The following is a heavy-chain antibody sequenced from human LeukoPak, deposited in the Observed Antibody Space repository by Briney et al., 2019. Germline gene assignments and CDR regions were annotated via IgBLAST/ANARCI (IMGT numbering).Heavy chain of an antibody. CDR2: ISSSSSYI. V-gene: IGHV3-21*01. CDR3: ARGGRLRYYFDY. CDR1: GFTFSSYS. J-gene: IGHJ4*02. Sequence: GSLRLSCAASGFTFSSYSMNWVRQAPGKGLEWVSSISSSSSYIYYADSVKGRFTISRDNAKNSLYLQMNSLRAEDTAVYYCARGGRLRYYFDYWGQGTLVTVSS. D-gene: IGHD4-17*01.